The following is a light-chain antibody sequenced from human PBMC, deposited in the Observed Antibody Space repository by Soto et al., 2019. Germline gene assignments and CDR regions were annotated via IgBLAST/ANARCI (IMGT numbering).Light chain of an antibody. CDR1: SSNIGSEY. V-gene: IGLV1-44*01. Sequence: QSVLTQPPSASGTPGQRVTISCSGSSSNIGSEYVVWYQHLPGTAPKLLIHSSIKRPSGVPDRFSGSKSGTSASLAISGLQSEDEADYYCAAWDDSLNGWVFGGGTKLTVL. CDR3: AAWDDSLNGWV. J-gene: IGLJ3*02. CDR2: SSI.